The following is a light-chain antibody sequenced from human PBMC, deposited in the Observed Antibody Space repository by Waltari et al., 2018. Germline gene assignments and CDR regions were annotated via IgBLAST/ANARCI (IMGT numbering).Light chain of an antibody. Sequence: EIVFTQSPGTLSLSPGERAPLSRRASQSVTSISLTWYQQKPGQAPRLLIYGTSSRATGIPDRFSGSGSGTDFTLTISRLEPEDFAVYYCQQYDGEVVTFGGGTKVEI. V-gene: IGKV3-20*01. CDR2: GTS. J-gene: IGKJ4*01. CDR3: QQYDGEVVT. CDR1: QSVTSIS.